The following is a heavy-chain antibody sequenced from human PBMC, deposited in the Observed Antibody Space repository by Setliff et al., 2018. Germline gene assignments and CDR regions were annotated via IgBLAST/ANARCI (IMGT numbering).Heavy chain of an antibody. Sequence: SVKVSCKASGGSFSSYAIIWVRQAPGQGLEWMGGIIPIFGTANYAQKFQGRVTITADESTGTAYMELSSLRSEDTAVYYCARSGYSSGRNYYYYYMDVWGKGTTVTVSS. V-gene: IGHV1-69*13. CDR2: IIPIFGTA. D-gene: IGHD6-19*01. J-gene: IGHJ6*03. CDR1: GGSFSSYA. CDR3: ARSGYSSGRNYYYYYMDV.